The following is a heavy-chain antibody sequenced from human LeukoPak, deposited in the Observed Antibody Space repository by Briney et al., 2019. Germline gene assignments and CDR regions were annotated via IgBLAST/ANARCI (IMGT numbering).Heavy chain of an antibody. J-gene: IGHJ4*02. CDR1: GLPYSSYY. V-gene: IGHV3-11*03. CDR2: ISDSGSYT. CDR3: ATTMGRGPGGHFVS. Sequence: GGSLRLSCAVSGLPYSSYYMSWIRQAPGKGLEWISYISDSGSYTNYADSVRGRFTISRDNAKNSLFLQMNSLRADDTAVYYCATTMGRGPGGHFVSGGQGTLVTVSS. D-gene: IGHD3-10*01.